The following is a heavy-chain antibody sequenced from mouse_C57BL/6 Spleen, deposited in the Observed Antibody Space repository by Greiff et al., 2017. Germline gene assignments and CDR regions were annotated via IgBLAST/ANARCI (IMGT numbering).Heavy chain of an antibody. J-gene: IGHJ1*03. V-gene: IGHV1-5*01. D-gene: IGHD1-1*01. CDR2: IYPGNSDT. CDR1: GYTFTSYW. Sequence: EVQLQQSGTVLARPGASVKMSCKTSGYTFTSYWMHWVKQRPGQGLEWIGAIYPGNSDTSYNQKFKGKAKLTAVTSASTAYMELSSLTNEDSAVYYGTRAATVAADWYYEVWGTGTTVTVAS. CDR3: TRAATVAADWYYEV.